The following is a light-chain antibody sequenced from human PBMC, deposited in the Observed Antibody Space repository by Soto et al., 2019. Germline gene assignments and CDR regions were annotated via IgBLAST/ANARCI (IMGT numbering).Light chain of an antibody. Sequence: DIPVTQSPSNLSASVGDGVTIPFRASQSISTWLAWYQQKPGKAPNLLIYDASSLESGVPSRFSGSGSATEFTLTISSLQPDDFATYYCQQYSTYPWTFGQGTKVDIK. CDR2: DAS. V-gene: IGKV1-5*01. J-gene: IGKJ1*01. CDR1: QSISTW. CDR3: QQYSTYPWT.